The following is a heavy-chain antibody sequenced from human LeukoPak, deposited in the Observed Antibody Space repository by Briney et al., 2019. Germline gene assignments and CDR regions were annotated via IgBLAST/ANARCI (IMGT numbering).Heavy chain of an antibody. Sequence: GGSLRLSCAASGFTFRSYAMSWVRQAPGKGLECVSAISGSGGSTYYADSVKGRFTISRDNSKNTLYLQMNSLRAEDTAVYYCAKDGKGYCSSTSCKNWFDPWGQGTLVTVSS. CDR3: AKDGKGYCSSTSCKNWFDP. CDR2: ISGSGGST. CDR1: GFTFRSYA. D-gene: IGHD2-2*01. V-gene: IGHV3-23*01. J-gene: IGHJ5*02.